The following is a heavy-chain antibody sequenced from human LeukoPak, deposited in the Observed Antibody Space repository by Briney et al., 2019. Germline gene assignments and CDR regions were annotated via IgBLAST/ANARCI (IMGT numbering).Heavy chain of an antibody. J-gene: IGHJ4*02. CDR1: GGSINSDDYY. CDR3: ARARGYCSRGSCYEFDY. Sequence: SQTLSLTCTVSGGSINSDDYYWTWIRQPPGKGLEWIASIYYSGSTYYSSSLRSRITISMDTSKNQFSLRLSSVTAADTAVYYCARARGYCSRGSCYEFDYWGQGTLVTVSS. V-gene: IGHV4-30-4*01. CDR2: IYYSGST. D-gene: IGHD2-15*01.